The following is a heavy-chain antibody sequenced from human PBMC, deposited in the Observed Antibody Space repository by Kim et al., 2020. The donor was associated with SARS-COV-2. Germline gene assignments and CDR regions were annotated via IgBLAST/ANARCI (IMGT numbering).Heavy chain of an antibody. J-gene: IGHJ4*02. V-gene: IGHV3-23*01. CDR3: AKDVVPYYYDSSGHGFDY. CDR2: ISGSGGST. D-gene: IGHD3-22*01. Sequence: GGSLRLSCAASGFTFSSYAMSWVRQAPGKGLEWVSAISGSGGSTYYADSVKDRFTISRDNSKNTLYLQMNSLRAEDTAVYYCAKDVVPYYYDSSGHGFDYWGQGTLVTVSS. CDR1: GFTFSSYA.